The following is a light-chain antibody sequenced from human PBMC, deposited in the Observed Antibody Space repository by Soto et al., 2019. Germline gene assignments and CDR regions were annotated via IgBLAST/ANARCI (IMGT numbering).Light chain of an antibody. Sequence: QSALTQPASVSGSPGQSITISCTGTSSDVGGYNYVSWYQQHPGKAPKLMIYDVSNRPSGVSNRFSGSKSGNTASLTISGLQAEDEGDYYCSSYTSSSPYVFATGTKVXVL. CDR3: SSYTSSSPYV. J-gene: IGLJ1*01. CDR1: SSDVGGYNY. CDR2: DVS. V-gene: IGLV2-14*01.